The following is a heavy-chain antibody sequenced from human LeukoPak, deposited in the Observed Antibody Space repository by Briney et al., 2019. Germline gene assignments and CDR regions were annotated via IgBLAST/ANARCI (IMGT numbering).Heavy chain of an antibody. CDR3: ARAVAQYCSSTSCYLDY. D-gene: IGHD2-2*01. J-gene: IGHJ4*02. V-gene: IGHV1-69*05. Sequence: SVKVSCKASGGTFSSYAISWVRQAPGQGLEWMGGIIPIFGTADYAQKFQGRATITTDESTSTAYMELSSLRSEDTAVYYCARAVAQYCSSTSCYLDYWGQGTLVTVSS. CDR2: IIPIFGTA. CDR1: GGTFSSYA.